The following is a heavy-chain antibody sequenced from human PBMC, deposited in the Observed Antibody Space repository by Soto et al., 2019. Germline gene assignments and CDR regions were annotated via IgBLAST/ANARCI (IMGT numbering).Heavy chain of an antibody. V-gene: IGHV5-51*01. CDR1: GYSFTSYW. D-gene: IGHD2-21*02. J-gene: IGHJ3*02. CDR2: IYPGDSDT. CDR3: ARRGGDVKDAFDI. Sequence: GVSLKISCKGSGYSFTSYWIGWVRQMPGKGLEWMGIIYPGDSDTRYSPFFQGQVTISADKSISTAYLQWSSLKASDTAMYYCARRGGDVKDAFDIWGQGTMVTVSS.